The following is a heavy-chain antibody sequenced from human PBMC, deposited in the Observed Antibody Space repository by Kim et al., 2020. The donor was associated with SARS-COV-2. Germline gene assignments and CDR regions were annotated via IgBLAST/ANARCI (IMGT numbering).Heavy chain of an antibody. D-gene: IGHD6-19*01. Sequence: KGRFTISRDNSKNTLYLQMNSLRAEDTAVYYCATGTGRYSSGLLGATYDYWGQGTLVTVSS. J-gene: IGHJ4*02. CDR3: ATGTGRYSSGLLGATYDY. V-gene: IGHV3-30*03.